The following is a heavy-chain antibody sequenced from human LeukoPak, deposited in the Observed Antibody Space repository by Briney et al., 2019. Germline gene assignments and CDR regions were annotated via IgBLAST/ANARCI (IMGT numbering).Heavy chain of an antibody. V-gene: IGHV3-30*18. D-gene: IGHD3-3*01. CDR1: GFTFSSYG. J-gene: IGHJ4*02. CDR3: AKEIFADDFWSGYYPDAFDY. Sequence: GGSLRLSCAASGFTFSSYGMHWVRQAPGKGLEWVAVILYDGSNKYYADSVKGRFTISRDNSKNTLYLQMNSLRAEDTAVYYCAKEIFADDFWSGYYPDAFDYWGQGTLVTVSS. CDR2: ILYDGSNK.